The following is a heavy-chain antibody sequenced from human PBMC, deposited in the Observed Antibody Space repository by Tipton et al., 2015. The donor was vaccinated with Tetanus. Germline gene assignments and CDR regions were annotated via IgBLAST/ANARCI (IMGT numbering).Heavy chain of an antibody. V-gene: IGHV3-21*01. D-gene: IGHD6-6*01. CDR1: GFTFTRYA. CDR3: ASGSSLDY. CDR2: ISSPTSYI. Sequence: SLRLSCAASGFTFTRYAMHWVRQAPGRGLEWVSSISSPTSYIYYSDSVKGRFTISRDNAKNSLYLQMNSLTADDTAVYFCASGSSLDYWGQGTLVPVSS. J-gene: IGHJ4*02.